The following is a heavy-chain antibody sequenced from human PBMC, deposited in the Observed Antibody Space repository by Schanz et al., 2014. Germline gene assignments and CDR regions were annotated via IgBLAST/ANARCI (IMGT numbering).Heavy chain of an antibody. V-gene: IGHV3-30*03. CDR1: GFSFSDYG. Sequence: VQLLESGGGLVQPGGSLRLSCAGSGFSFSDYGMHWVRQAPGKGLEWVAVISDDGSRRHYADFVTGRFTISRDNSKDTVYLQMNSLRAEDTAVYYCARDLAGGGNDVWGQGTLVTVSS. D-gene: IGHD2-15*01. J-gene: IGHJ4*02. CDR3: ARDLAGGGNDV. CDR2: ISDDGSRR.